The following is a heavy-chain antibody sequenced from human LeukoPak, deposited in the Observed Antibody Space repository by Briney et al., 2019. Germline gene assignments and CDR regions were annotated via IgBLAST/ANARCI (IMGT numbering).Heavy chain of an antibody. Sequence: ASVKVSCKASGYTFTSYYMHWVRQAPGQGLEWMGKINPSGGSTSYAQKFQGKVTMTRDTSTSTVYMELSSLRSEDTAVYHCARDRISHSSGYQDASADAFDIWGQGTMVTVSS. CDR1: GYTFTSYY. V-gene: IGHV1-46*01. CDR2: INPSGGST. D-gene: IGHD3-22*01. CDR3: ARDRISHSSGYQDASADAFDI. J-gene: IGHJ3*02.